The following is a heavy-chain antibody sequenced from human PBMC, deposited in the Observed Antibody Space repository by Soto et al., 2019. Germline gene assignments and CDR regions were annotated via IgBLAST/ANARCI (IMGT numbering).Heavy chain of an antibody. CDR2: IYWDDDT. Sequence: ITLKESGPTLVKPTQTLTLTCSFSGFSLSADGVGVGWIRQPPGKALEWLALIYWDDDTRYRPSLKSRLTITKXSXKXXVVLTMTNMDPVDTATYYCAHAYGGTSWPNAAFDVWGQGTVVTVSS. J-gene: IGHJ3*01. CDR1: GFSLSADGVG. V-gene: IGHV2-5*02. D-gene: IGHD2-2*01. CDR3: AHAYGGTSWPNAAFDV.